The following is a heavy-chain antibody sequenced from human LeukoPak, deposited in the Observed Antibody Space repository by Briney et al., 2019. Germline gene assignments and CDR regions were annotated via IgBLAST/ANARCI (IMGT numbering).Heavy chain of an antibody. CDR1: GITFSSYA. V-gene: IGHV3-23*01. Sequence: PGGSLRLSCAASGITFSSYAMSWVRQAPGKGLEWVSGISGSDNNTYYPDSVKGRFTISSDNSKNTLYLQMNSLRAEDTAVYYCARGWYPFDYWGQGTLVTVSS. CDR2: ISGSDNNT. J-gene: IGHJ4*02. CDR3: ARGWYPFDY. D-gene: IGHD6-13*01.